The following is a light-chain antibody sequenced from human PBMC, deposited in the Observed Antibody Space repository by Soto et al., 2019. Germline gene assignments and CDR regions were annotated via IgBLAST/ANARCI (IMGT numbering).Light chain of an antibody. V-gene: IGKV1-5*03. CDR3: QQYYRYST. J-gene: IGKJ2*01. CDR2: KTS. Sequence: DIQMTQSPSTLSASIGDRVTIACRASQSITPWLAWYQQKPGRAPRLLIYKTSDLENGVPSRFSGSGSGTEFTLTISSLQPDDFATYYCQQYYRYSTFGPGTKLEIK. CDR1: QSITPW.